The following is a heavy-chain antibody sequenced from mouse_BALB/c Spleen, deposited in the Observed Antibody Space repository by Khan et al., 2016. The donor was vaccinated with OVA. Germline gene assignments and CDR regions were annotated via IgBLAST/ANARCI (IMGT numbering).Heavy chain of an antibody. J-gene: IGHJ2*01. V-gene: IGHV3-2*02. CDR2: ISYSGST. Sequence: EVRLVESGPGLVKPSQSLSLTCTVTGYSITSGYGWNWIRQFPGNKLEWMGYISYSGSTNYNPSLKSRISITRDTSKNQFFLQLNSVTTEDTATYYCARTARIKYWGQGTTLTVSS. CDR1: GYSITSGYG. D-gene: IGHD1-2*01. CDR3: ARTARIKY.